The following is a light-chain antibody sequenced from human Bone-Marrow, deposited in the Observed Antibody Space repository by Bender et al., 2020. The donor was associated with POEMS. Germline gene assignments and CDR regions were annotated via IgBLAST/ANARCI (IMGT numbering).Light chain of an antibody. CDR1: GSDGGSYNL. CDR2: DAI. Sequence: QSALTQPASVSGSPGQSITISCTETGSDGGSYNLVSWYQQHPGKAPKLLIYDAIDRPSGVSDRFSGSKSGNTASLTISGLQAEDEADYDCGSHTSGSTLVAFGGGTRLTVL. CDR3: GSHTSGSTLVA. J-gene: IGLJ2*01. V-gene: IGLV2-14*02.